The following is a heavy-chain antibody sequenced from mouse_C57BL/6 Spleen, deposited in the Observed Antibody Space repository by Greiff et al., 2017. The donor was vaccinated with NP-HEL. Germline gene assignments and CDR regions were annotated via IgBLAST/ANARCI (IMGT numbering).Heavy chain of an antibody. CDR1: GYTFTSYG. CDR3: GGGLGLRGAMDC. D-gene: IGHD2-4*01. V-gene: IGHV1-59*01. Sequence: VQLQQPGAELVRPGTSVKLSCKASGYTFTSYGMHWVKQRPGQGLEWIGVIDPSDSYTTYNQKFKGKATLTVDTSSSTAYMQLSSLTSEDSAVYYCGGGLGLRGAMDCWGQGTSVTVAS. CDR2: IDPSDSYT. J-gene: IGHJ4*01.